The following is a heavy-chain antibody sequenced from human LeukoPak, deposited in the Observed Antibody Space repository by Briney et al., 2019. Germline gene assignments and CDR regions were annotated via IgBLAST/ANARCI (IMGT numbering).Heavy chain of an antibody. V-gene: IGHV4-4*07. Sequence: ASETLSLTCTVSGGSISSYYWSWIRQPAGKGLEWIGRIYTSGSTNYNPSLKSRVTMSVDTSKNQFSLKLSSVTAADMAVYYCARSPSTKVHYYYGMDVWGQGTTVTVSS. CDR1: GGSISSYY. CDR2: IYTSGST. D-gene: IGHD5/OR15-5a*01. J-gene: IGHJ6*02. CDR3: ARSPSTKVHYYYGMDV.